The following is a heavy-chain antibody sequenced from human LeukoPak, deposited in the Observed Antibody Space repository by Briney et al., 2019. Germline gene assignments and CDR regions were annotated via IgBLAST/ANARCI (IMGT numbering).Heavy chain of an antibody. CDR1: GFTFSSYW. D-gene: IGHD5-18*01. CDR2: IKQDGSEK. J-gene: IGHJ6*03. CDR3: ARTGYNYGYKGEMYYYYYMDV. Sequence: GGSLRLSCAASGFTFSSYWMSWVRQAPGKGLEWVANIKQDGSEKYYVDSVKGRFTISRDNAKNSLYLQMNSLRAEDTAVYYCARTGYNYGYKGEMYYYYYMDVWGKGTPVTVSS. V-gene: IGHV3-7*01.